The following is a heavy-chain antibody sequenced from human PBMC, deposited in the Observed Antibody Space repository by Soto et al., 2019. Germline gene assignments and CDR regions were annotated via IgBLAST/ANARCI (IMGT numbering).Heavy chain of an antibody. CDR2: ISPNGQGI. CDR3: TRGAGAPWVRFDS. J-gene: IGHJ4*02. D-gene: IGHD3-22*01. CDR1: GFTVTSNG. V-gene: IGHV3-23*01. Sequence: PGGSLRLSCGVSGFTVTSNGVSWVRQAPGKGLEWVSAISPNGQGIWYADSVKGRFTISRDTSMNQFSLRLTSVTAADTALYYCTRGAGAPWVRFDSWGQGTLVTVSS.